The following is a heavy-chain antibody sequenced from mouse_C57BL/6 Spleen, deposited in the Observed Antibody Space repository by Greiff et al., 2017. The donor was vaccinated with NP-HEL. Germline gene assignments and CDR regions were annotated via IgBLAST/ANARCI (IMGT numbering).Heavy chain of an antibody. V-gene: IGHV1-59*01. CDR2: IDPSDSYP. CDR3: ARPPYGNYVDYAMDY. Sequence: QVQLQQPGAELVRPGTSVKLSCKASGYTFTSYWMPWVKQRPGQGLEWIGVIDPSDSYPNYTQKFKGKATLTVDTSSSTAYMQLSSLTSEDSAVYYCARPPYGNYVDYAMDYWGQGTSVTVSS. J-gene: IGHJ4*01. D-gene: IGHD2-1*01. CDR1: GYTFTSYW.